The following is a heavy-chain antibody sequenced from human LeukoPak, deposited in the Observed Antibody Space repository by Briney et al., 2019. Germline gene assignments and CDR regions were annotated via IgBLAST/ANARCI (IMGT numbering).Heavy chain of an antibody. Sequence: ASVKVSCKASGYTFTSYGISWVRQAPGQGLEWMGWISAYNGNTNYAQKLQGRVTMTTDTFTSTAYMELRSLRSDDTAVYYCARDRGYCSSTSCYPEGDTAFDIWGQGTMVTVSS. CDR2: ISAYNGNT. D-gene: IGHD2-2*01. J-gene: IGHJ3*02. CDR1: GYTFTSYG. CDR3: ARDRGYCSSTSCYPEGDTAFDI. V-gene: IGHV1-18*01.